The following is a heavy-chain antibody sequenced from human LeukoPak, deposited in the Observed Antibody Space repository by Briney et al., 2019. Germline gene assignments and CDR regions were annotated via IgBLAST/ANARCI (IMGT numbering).Heavy chain of an antibody. CDR1: GYTFTGYY. CDR2: INPNSGGT. CDR3: ARDLGGGGGHFDH. D-gene: IGHD3-16*01. V-gene: IGHV1-2*02. J-gene: IGHJ4*02. Sequence: ASVKVSCKASGYTFTGYYMHWVRQAPGQGLEWMGWINPNSGGTNYAQKFQGRVTMTRDTSISTAYMELSRLRSDDTAVYYCARDLGGGGGHFDHWGQGTLVTVSS.